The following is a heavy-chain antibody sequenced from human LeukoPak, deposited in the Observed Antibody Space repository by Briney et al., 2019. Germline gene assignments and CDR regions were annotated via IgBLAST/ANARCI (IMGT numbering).Heavy chain of an antibody. CDR3: ASSMVSPELVAATPDYYYGMDV. D-gene: IGHD2-15*01. J-gene: IGHJ6*02. CDR2: IIPIFGTA. V-gene: IGHV1-69*01. CDR1: GGTFSSYA. Sequence: SSVKVSCKASGGTFSSYAISWVRQAPGQGLEWMGGIIPIFGTANYAQKFQGRVTITADESTSTAYMELSSLRSEDTAVYYCASSMVSPELVAATPDYYYGMDVWGQGTTVTVSS.